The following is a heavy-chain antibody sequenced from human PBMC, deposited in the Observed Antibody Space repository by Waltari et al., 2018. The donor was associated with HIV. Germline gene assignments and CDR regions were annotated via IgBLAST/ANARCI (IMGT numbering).Heavy chain of an antibody. CDR3: AREGHYYDSSGYVDY. CDR1: GGSISSGSYY. J-gene: IGHJ4*02. Sequence: QVQLQESGPGLVKPSQTLSLTCTVSGGSISSGSYYWSWIRQPAGKGLEWIGRIYTSGSTNYNPSLKSRVTISVDTSKNQFSLKLSSVTAADTAVYYCAREGHYYDSSGYVDYWGQGTLVTVSS. V-gene: IGHV4-61*02. CDR2: IYTSGST. D-gene: IGHD3-22*01.